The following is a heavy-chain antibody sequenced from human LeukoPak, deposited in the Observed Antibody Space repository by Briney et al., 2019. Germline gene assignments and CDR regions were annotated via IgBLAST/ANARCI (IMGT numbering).Heavy chain of an antibody. CDR2: IYYSGTT. CDR1: GGSISSYY. V-gene: IGHV4-59*01. Sequence: SETLSLTCTVSGGSISSYYWSWIRQPPGKGLEWIGYIYYSGTTNYNPSLKSRVTISVDTSKNQFSLKLSSVTAAATAVYYCAKGRYGWNSGEFDYWGQGTLVTVSS. D-gene: IGHD1-7*01. CDR3: AKGRYGWNSGEFDY. J-gene: IGHJ4*02.